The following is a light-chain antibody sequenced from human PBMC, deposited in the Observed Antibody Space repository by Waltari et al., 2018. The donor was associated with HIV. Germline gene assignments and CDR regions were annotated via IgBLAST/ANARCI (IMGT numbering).Light chain of an antibody. CDR3: QQYYSTPLT. Sequence: DIVMTQSPDSLAVSLGERATINCKSSQSLLYSSNNKNYLAWYQQKPGQPPKLLIYWASTRESGVPDRCSGSGSGTDFTLTISSLQAEDVAVYYCQQYYSTPLTFGGGTKVEI. CDR2: WAS. V-gene: IGKV4-1*01. CDR1: QSLLYSSNNKNY. J-gene: IGKJ4*01.